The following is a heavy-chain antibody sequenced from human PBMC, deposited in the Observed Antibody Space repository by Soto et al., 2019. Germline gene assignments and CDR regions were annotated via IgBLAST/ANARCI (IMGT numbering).Heavy chain of an antibody. V-gene: IGHV4-59*01. D-gene: IGHD6-19*01. CDR3: ARDRQWLDY. J-gene: IGHJ4*02. CDR2: IYYSGST. CDR1: GGSIRSYY. Sequence: PSETLSLTCTVSGGSIRSYYWSWIRQPPGKGLEWIGYIYYSGSTNYNPSLKSRVTISVDTSKNQFSLKLSSVTAADTAVYYCARDRQWLDYWGQGTLVTVSS.